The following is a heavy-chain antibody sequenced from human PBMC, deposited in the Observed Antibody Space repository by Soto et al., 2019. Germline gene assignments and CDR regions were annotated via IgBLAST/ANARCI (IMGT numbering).Heavy chain of an antibody. CDR3: ARDSLNYYDSRGYYYAVDY. D-gene: IGHD3-22*01. Sequence: QVQLVESGGGVVQPGRSLRLSCAASGFTFSSYGMHWVRQAPGKGLEWVAVIWYDGSNKYYADSVKGRFTISRDNSKNTLYLQMNSLRAEDTAVYYCARDSLNYYDSRGYYYAVDYWGQGTLVTVSS. CDR1: GFTFSSYG. J-gene: IGHJ4*02. CDR2: IWYDGSNK. V-gene: IGHV3-33*01.